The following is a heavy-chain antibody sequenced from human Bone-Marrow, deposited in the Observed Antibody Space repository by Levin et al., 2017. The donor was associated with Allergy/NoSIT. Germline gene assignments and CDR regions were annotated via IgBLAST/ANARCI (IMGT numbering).Heavy chain of an antibody. Sequence: PGGSLRLSCEASGFTFTRYWMTWVRQAPGTGLEWVANVKQDGSEAHYVDSVKGRFTISRDNAKQSVFLQMSSLRAEDTGIYYCARNVHYSFWSGFLYWGQGARITVSS. CDR1: GFTFTRYW. CDR2: VKQDGSEA. J-gene: IGHJ4*02. CDR3: ARNVHYSFWSGFLY. V-gene: IGHV3-7*01. D-gene: IGHD3-3*01.